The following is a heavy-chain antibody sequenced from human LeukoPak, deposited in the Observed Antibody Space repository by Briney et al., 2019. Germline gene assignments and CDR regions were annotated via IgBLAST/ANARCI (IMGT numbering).Heavy chain of an antibody. D-gene: IGHD1-26*01. J-gene: IGHJ4*02. Sequence: PSQTLSLNCTVSGGSISSGGYYWSWIRQHPGKGLEWIGYIYYSGSTYYNPSLKSRVTISVDTSKNQFSLKLSSVTAADTAVYYCARDSGIVGAIGNWGQGTLVTVSS. CDR3: ARDSGIVGAIGN. CDR2: IYYSGST. V-gene: IGHV4-31*03. CDR1: GGSISSGGYY.